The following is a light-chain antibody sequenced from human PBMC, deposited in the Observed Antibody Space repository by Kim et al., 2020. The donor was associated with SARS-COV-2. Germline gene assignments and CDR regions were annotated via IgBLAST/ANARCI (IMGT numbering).Light chain of an antibody. CDR1: NSNTGSNT. CDR3: AAWDDTLNEVV. Sequence: GEGVTLCCSGSNSNTGSNTVNWYQHLPGTAPKLLVYSNNQRPSGVPDRFSVSKSGTSASLAISGLQSEDEAEYYCAAWDDTLNEVVFGGGTQLTVL. J-gene: IGLJ2*01. CDR2: SNN. V-gene: IGLV1-44*01.